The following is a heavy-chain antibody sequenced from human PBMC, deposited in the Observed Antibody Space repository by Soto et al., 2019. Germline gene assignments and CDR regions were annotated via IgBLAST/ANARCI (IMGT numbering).Heavy chain of an antibody. Sequence: ASVKASCKASGYSFTNYGITWVRQAPGQGFEWMGWISAYNGDTNYAQKLQGRVTMTTDASTSTAYLELRSLRSDDTAVYYCARDRGVAPPVAGNTHYYYYMDVRGKGTTVTVSS. CDR3: ARDRGVAPPVAGNTHYYYYMDV. D-gene: IGHD6-19*01. V-gene: IGHV1-18*01. CDR1: GYSFTNYG. J-gene: IGHJ6*03. CDR2: ISAYNGDT.